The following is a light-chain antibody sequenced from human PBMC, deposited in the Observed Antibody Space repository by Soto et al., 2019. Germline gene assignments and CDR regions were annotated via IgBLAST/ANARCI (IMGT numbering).Light chain of an antibody. CDR3: ASWDDSLNGYV. CDR2: SSN. V-gene: IGLV1-44*01. CDR1: SPNIGSNT. Sequence: QSALTQPPSASGTPGQRVTISCSGSSPNIGSNTVNWYQQLPGTAPKLLIYSSNQRPSGVPDRFSGSKSGTSASLAISGLHSEDDADYYCASWDDSLNGYVFGTGTKVTVL. J-gene: IGLJ1*01.